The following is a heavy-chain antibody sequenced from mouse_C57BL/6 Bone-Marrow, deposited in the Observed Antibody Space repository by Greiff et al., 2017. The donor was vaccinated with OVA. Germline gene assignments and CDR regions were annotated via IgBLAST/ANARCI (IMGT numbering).Heavy chain of an antibody. CDR3: ARRDYYGSGGDFDD. CDR1: GYTFTGHT. CDR2: IYPGDGST. Sequence: VQLQQSDAELVKPGASVKISCKVSGYTFTGHTIHWMKQRPEQGLEWIGYIYPGDGSTKYNEKFKGKATLTADKSSSTAYMQLNGLTSEGGAVYFCARRDYYGSGGDFDDWGTGTTVTVSS. J-gene: IGHJ1*03. V-gene: IGHV1-78*01. D-gene: IGHD1-1*01.